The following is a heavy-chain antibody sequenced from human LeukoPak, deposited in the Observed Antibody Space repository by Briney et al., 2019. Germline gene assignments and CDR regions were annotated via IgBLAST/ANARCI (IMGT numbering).Heavy chain of an antibody. D-gene: IGHD6-6*01. CDR2: ISAYNGNT. CDR3: AASSIAALSSDY. V-gene: IGHV1-18*01. J-gene: IGHJ4*02. Sequence: ASVKVSCKASGYTFTSYGISWVRQPPGQGLEWMGWISAYNGNTNYAQKLQGRVTMTTDTSTSTAYMELRSLRSDDTAVYYCAASSIAALSSDYWGQGTLVTVSS. CDR1: GYTFTSYG.